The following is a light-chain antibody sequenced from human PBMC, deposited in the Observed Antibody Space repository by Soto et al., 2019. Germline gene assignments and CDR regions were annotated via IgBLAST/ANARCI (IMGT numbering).Light chain of an antibody. Sequence: QSVLTQPASVSGSPGQSITISCTGTSSDIGTYNYVSWYQQHPGKAPKLTIYDVSNRPSGVSNRFSGSKSGSTASLTISGLQAEDEADYYCNSYTTSTTFVFGTGTKVTVL. CDR3: NSYTTSTTFV. CDR2: DVS. V-gene: IGLV2-14*01. J-gene: IGLJ1*01. CDR1: SSDIGTYNY.